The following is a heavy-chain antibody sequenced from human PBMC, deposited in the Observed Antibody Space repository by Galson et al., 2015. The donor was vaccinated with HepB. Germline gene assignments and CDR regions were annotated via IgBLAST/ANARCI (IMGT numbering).Heavy chain of an antibody. CDR3: ARVRSWYADDY. CDR1: GGSISSSNW. CDR2: IYHTGIT. J-gene: IGHJ4*02. D-gene: IGHD6-13*01. Sequence: SETLSLTCAVSGGSISSSNWWSWVRQPPGKGLEWIGEIYHTGITYYNPSLKSRVTLSVDKSKNQFSLRLSSVTAADTAVYYCARVRSWYADDYGGQGTLVTVSS. V-gene: IGHV4-4*02.